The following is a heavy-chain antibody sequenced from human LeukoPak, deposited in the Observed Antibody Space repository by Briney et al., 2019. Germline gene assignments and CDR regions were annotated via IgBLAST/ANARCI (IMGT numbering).Heavy chain of an antibody. V-gene: IGHV3-23*01. CDR1: GFTFSTYA. CDR3: AKSMTLQWRGFFDL. Sequence: GGSLRLPCAASGFTFSTYAMSWVRQASGKGLEWVSTISDSGANTYYADSVRGRFTISRDNSKNTLYLQKNSLRADDTAIYYCAKSMTLQWRGFFDLWGRGTHVTVSS. CDR2: ISDSGANT. J-gene: IGHJ2*01. D-gene: IGHD6-19*01.